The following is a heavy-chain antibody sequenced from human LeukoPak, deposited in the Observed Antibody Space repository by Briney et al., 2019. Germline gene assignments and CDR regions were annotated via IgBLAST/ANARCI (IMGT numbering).Heavy chain of an antibody. CDR1: GFSFSSYS. D-gene: IGHD6-13*01. V-gene: IGHV3-48*04. J-gene: IGHJ4*02. Sequence: GGSLRLSCAASGFSFSSYSMNWVRQAAGKGLEWVSYISSSSSTIYYADSVKGRFTISRDNAKNSLYLQMNSLRAEDTAVYYCARHPAGTLVPFDYWGQGTLVTVSS. CDR3: ARHPAGTLVPFDY. CDR2: ISSSSSTI.